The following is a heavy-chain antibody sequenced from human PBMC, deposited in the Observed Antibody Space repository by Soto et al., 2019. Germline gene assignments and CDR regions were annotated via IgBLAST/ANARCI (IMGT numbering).Heavy chain of an antibody. Sequence: GGSLRLSCAASGFTFSSYAMHWVRQAPGKGLEWVAVISYDGSNKYYADSVKGRFTISRDNSKNTLYLQMNSLRAEDTAVYYCARVAVDTAMVTGLDHWGPGTLVTVSS. D-gene: IGHD5-18*01. V-gene: IGHV3-30-3*01. CDR3: ARVAVDTAMVTGLDH. CDR1: GFTFSSYA. J-gene: IGHJ4*02. CDR2: ISYDGSNK.